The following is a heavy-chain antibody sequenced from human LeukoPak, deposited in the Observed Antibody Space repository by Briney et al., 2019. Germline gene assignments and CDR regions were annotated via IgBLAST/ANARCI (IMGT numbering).Heavy chain of an antibody. J-gene: IGHJ3*02. CDR3: ASREEGAMVTRGAFDI. D-gene: IGHD5-18*01. CDR2: ISAYNGNT. Sequence: ASVKVSCKASGYTFTSYGISWVRQAPGQGLEWMGWISAYNGNTNYAQKLQGRVTMTTDTSTSTAYMELRSLRSDDTAVYYCASREEGAMVTRGAFDIWGQGTMVTVSS. V-gene: IGHV1-18*01. CDR1: GYTFTSYG.